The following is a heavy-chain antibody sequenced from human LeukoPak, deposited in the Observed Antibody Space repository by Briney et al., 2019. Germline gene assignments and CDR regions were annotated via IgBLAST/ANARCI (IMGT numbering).Heavy chain of an antibody. CDR3: ARASLVVVPLTQFDY. D-gene: IGHD3-22*01. CDR1: GFTFSSYW. Sequence: GGSLRLSCAASGFTFSSYWMSWVRQAPGKGLEWVANIKQDGSEKYYVDSVKGRFTISRDNSKNTLYLQMNSLRAEDTAVYYCARASLVVVPLTQFDYWGQGTLVTVSS. V-gene: IGHV3-7*01. J-gene: IGHJ4*02. CDR2: IKQDGSEK.